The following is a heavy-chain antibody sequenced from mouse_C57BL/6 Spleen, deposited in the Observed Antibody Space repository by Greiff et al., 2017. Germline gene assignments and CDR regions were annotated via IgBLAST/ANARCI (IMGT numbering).Heavy chain of an antibody. D-gene: IGHD1-1*02. CDR2: ISNLAYSI. Sequence: EVNVVESGGGLVQPGGSLKLSCAASGFTFSDYGMAWVRQAPRKGPEWVAFISNLAYSIYYADTVTGRFTISRENAKNTLYLEMSSLRSEDTAMYYCARRASYGDWYFDVWGTGTTVTISS. CDR1: GFTFSDYG. V-gene: IGHV5-15*01. J-gene: IGHJ1*03. CDR3: ARRASYGDWYFDV.